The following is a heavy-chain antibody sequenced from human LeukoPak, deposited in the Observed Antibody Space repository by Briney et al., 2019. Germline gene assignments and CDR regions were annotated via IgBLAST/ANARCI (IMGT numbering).Heavy chain of an antibody. D-gene: IGHD2-8*01. V-gene: IGHV3-7*01. CDR1: GFTFSAYW. J-gene: IGHJ4*02. Sequence: GGSLRLSCAASGFTFSAYWMSWVRQAPGKGLEWVAHIKGDGSEKYSADSVKGRFTISRDNAKSSLCLQMNSLRAEDTALYYCARGGFGYVYFDYWGQGSLVTVSS. CDR2: IKGDGSEK. CDR3: ARGGFGYVYFDY.